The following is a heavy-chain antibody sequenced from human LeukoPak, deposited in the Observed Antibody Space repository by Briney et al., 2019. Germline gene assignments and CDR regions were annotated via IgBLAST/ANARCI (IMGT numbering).Heavy chain of an antibody. J-gene: IGHJ3*02. CDR2: IYPGDSDT. V-gene: IGHV5-51*01. Sequence: GESLKISCKGSGYSFTNYWIGWVRQMPGKGLEWMGIIYPGDSDTRYSPSFQGQVTISADKSISTAYLQWSSLKASDTAMYYCATSQYCGGDCYPLDAFDIWGQGTMVTVSS. CDR1: GYSFTNYW. CDR3: ATSQYCGGDCYPLDAFDI. D-gene: IGHD2-21*02.